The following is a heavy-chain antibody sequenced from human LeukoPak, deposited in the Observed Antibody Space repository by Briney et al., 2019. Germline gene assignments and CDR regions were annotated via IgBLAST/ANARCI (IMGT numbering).Heavy chain of an antibody. Sequence: PSGTLSLTCTVSGYSISSGYYWGWIRQPPGKGLEWIGSIYHSGSTYYNPSLKSRVTISLDTSKNQFSLKLSSVTAADTAVYYCARGDDRQWLGRYRFMDVWGKGTTVTVSS. V-gene: IGHV4-38-2*02. D-gene: IGHD6-19*01. CDR3: ARGDDRQWLGRYRFMDV. CDR1: GYSISSGYY. J-gene: IGHJ6*03. CDR2: IYHSGST.